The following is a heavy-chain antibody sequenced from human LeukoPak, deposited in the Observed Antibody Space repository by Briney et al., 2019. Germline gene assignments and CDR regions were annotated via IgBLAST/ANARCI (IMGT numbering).Heavy chain of an antibody. CDR1: GFSFSSYS. V-gene: IGHV3-48*01. J-gene: IGHJ5*02. Sequence: GGSLRLSCAAPGFSFSSYSMNWVRQAPGKGLEWVSYISSSSSTIYYADSVKGRFTISRDNAKNSLYLQMNSLRAADTAVYYCARPRVGATGWFDPWGQGTLVTVSS. D-gene: IGHD1-26*01. CDR2: ISSSSSTI. CDR3: ARPRVGATGWFDP.